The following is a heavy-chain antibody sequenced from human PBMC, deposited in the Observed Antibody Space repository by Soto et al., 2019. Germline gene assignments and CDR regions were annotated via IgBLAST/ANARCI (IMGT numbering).Heavy chain of an antibody. V-gene: IGHV3-7*01. CDR3: ARDGQDTMVRGVLPVSRYYYYYMDV. Sequence: GGSLRLSCAASGFTFSSYWMSWVRQAPGKGLEWVANIKQDGSEKYYVDSVKGRFTISRDNAKNSLYLQMNSLRAEDTAVYYCARDGQDTMVRGVLPVSRYYYYYMDVWGKGTTVTVSS. CDR2: IKQDGSEK. CDR1: GFTFSSYW. D-gene: IGHD3-10*01. J-gene: IGHJ6*03.